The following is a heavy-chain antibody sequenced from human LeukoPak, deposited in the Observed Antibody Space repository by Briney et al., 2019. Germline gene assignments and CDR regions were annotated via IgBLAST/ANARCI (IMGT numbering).Heavy chain of an antibody. CDR2: IYYSGST. Sequence: SETLSLTCTVSGGSLSSYYWSWIRQPPGKGLEWIGYIYYSGSTNYNPSLKSRATMSVDTSKNQFSLKLSSVTAADTAVYYCAREILWSGYYSSHFDYWGQGTLVTVSS. V-gene: IGHV4-59*01. CDR3: AREILWSGYYSSHFDY. CDR1: GGSLSSYY. D-gene: IGHD3-3*01. J-gene: IGHJ4*02.